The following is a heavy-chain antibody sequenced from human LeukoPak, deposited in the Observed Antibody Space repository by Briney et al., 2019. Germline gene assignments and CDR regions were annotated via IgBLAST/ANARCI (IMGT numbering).Heavy chain of an antibody. V-gene: IGHV4-59*11. D-gene: IGHD2-8*01. CDR3: ARGAAVYYDAFDI. Sequence: PSETLSLTCTVSGGSLRTHYWSWMRQPPGKGLEWMGHIYYSGATHDNPSLKSRVTLSLDRSNNQFSLNLTSVTAEDTAVYYCARGAAVYYDAFDIWGRGTMVTVSS. J-gene: IGHJ3*02. CDR1: GGSLRTHY. CDR2: IYYSGAT.